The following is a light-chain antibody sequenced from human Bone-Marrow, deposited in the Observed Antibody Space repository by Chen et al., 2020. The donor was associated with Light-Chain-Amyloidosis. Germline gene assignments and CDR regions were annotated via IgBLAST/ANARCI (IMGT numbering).Light chain of an antibody. CDR2: DDS. CDR1: KIGSTS. V-gene: IGLV3-21*02. J-gene: IGLJ3*02. CDR3: QVWDRSSDHPV. Sequence: SYVLTQPSSVSVAPGQTATIACGGNKIGSTSVHWYQQTPGQAPLLVVYDDSDRPSGIPERLSGSTSGNTATLTSSGVAAGDEADYYCQVWDRSSDHPVFGGGTKLTVL.